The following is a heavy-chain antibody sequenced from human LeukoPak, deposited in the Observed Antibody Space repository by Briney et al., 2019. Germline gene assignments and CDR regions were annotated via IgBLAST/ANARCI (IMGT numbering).Heavy chain of an antibody. Sequence: PGRSLRLSCAASGFTFSNYPMHWVRQAPGKGLEWVAVISYDGSNKYYADSVKGRFTTSRDNSKNTLYLQMNSLRAADTALYYCATDWPGHCSGTTCSGRNWFDPWGQGTLVTVSS. D-gene: IGHD2-2*01. V-gene: IGHV3-30*04. CDR2: ISYDGSNK. CDR1: GFTFSNYP. CDR3: ATDWPGHCSGTTCSGRNWFDP. J-gene: IGHJ5*02.